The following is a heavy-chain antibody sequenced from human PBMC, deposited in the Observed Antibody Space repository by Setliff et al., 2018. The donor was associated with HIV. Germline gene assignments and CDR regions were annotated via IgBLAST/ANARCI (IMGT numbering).Heavy chain of an antibody. Sequence: SETLSLTCTVSGGSISSGSYYWSWIRQPAGKGLEWIGRIYDRGSTKYNPSLKSRVTISVDTSQNQFSLKLSSVTAADTAIYYCARRIYGNNPYFDYWSQGTLVTVSS. V-gene: IGHV4-61*02. D-gene: IGHD4-17*01. CDR3: ARRIYGNNPYFDY. CDR1: GGSISSGSYY. J-gene: IGHJ4*02. CDR2: IYDRGST.